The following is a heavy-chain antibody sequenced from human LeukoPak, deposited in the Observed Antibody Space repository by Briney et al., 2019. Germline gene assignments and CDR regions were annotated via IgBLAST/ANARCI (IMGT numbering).Heavy chain of an antibody. V-gene: IGHV3-30*04. J-gene: IGHJ6*02. D-gene: IGHD2-2*01. CDR2: ISYDGSNQ. CDR1: GFTFSSYA. CDR3: AREGDIVVVPAAMTGDYYYGMDV. Sequence: GGSLRLSCAASGFTFSSYAMHWVRQAPGKGLEWVAVISYDGSNQYYADSVKGRFTISRDNSKITLYLQMNSLRAEDTAVYYCAREGDIVVVPAAMTGDYYYGMDVWGQGTTVTVSS.